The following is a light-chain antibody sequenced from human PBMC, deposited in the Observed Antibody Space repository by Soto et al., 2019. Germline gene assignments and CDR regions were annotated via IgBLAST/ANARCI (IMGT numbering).Light chain of an antibody. CDR3: QQYNNWPPYT. J-gene: IGKJ2*01. CDR2: GAS. CDR1: QSLNNN. V-gene: IGKV3-15*01. Sequence: EIVMTQSPATLSVSPGERATLSCRASQSLNNNLAWYQQKPGQAPRLLIYGASTRATGIPARFSGSGSGTEFTLTISSLQSEDFAVYYCQQYNNWPPYTFGQGTKVEIK.